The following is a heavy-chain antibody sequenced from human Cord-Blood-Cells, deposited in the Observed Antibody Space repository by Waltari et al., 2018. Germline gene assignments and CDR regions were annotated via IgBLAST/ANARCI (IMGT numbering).Heavy chain of an antibody. CDR2: IRSKANSYAT. V-gene: IGHV3-73*02. J-gene: IGHJ4*02. Sequence: EVQLVESGGGLVQPGGSLKLSCAASGFTFSGSAMPGVRQASGKGLEWVGRIRSKANSYATAYAASVKGRFTISRDDSKNTAYLQMNSLKTEDTAVYYCTRWGRDGYNFDYWGQGTLVTVSS. CDR1: GFTFSGSA. D-gene: IGHD5-12*01. CDR3: TRWGRDGYNFDY.